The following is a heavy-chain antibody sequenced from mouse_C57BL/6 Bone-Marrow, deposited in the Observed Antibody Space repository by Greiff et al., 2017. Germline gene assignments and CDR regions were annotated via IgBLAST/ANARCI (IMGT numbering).Heavy chain of an antibody. Sequence: QVQLKQSGAELVKPGASVKISCKASGYAFSSYWMNWVKQRPGKGLEWIGQIYPGDGDTNYNEKFKGKATLTADKSSSTAYMQLSSLTSEDSAVYFCARDSFYAMDYWGQGTSVTVSS. J-gene: IGHJ4*01. V-gene: IGHV1-80*01. CDR2: IYPGDGDT. CDR3: ARDSFYAMDY. D-gene: IGHD1-1*01. CDR1: GYAFSSYW.